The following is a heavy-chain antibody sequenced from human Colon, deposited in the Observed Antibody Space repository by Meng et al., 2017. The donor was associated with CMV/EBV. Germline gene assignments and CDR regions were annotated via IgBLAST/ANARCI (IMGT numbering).Heavy chain of an antibody. V-gene: IGHV3-74*01. CDR1: GFSFNAYI. J-gene: IGHJ3*02. D-gene: IGHD1-26*01. CDR2: ISSDGTIT. CDR3: VRETVVGGVADVGGFDI. Sequence: GESLKISCAASGFSFNAYIVHWVRQAPGKGLFWVSLISSDGTITKYAASVRGRFTISRDSATNTLYLQMNSLTAEDTAVYYCVRETVVGGVADVGGFDIWGQGTMVTVSS.